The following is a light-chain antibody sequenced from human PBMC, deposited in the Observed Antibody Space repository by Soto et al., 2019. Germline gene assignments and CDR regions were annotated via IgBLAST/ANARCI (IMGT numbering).Light chain of an antibody. V-gene: IGLV1-44*01. CDR2: SDN. J-gene: IGLJ2*01. CDR3: ATWDDTLDGPV. Sequence: QSVLTQPRSVSGTPGQRVTISCSGSSSNIGRNTVSWYQQFPGTAPRLLMYSDNQGPSGVPDRFSGSKSGTSASLAISGLQSEDEADYYCATWDDTLDGPVFGGGTKLTVL. CDR1: SSNIGRNT.